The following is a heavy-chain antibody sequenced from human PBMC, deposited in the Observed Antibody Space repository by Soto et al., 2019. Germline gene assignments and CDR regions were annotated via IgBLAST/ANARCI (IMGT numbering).Heavy chain of an antibody. Sequence: GGSLRLSCAASGFTFSNAWMNWVRQAPGKGLEWVGRIKSKTDGGTTDYAAPVKGRFTISRDDSKNTLYLQMNSLKTEDTAVYYCTTATSLDSSSSPRGAHAIYYYYGMDVWGQGTTVTVSS. V-gene: IGHV3-15*07. D-gene: IGHD6-13*01. CDR3: TTATSLDSSSSPRGAHAIYYYYGMDV. J-gene: IGHJ6*02. CDR2: IKSKTDGGTT. CDR1: GFTFSNAW.